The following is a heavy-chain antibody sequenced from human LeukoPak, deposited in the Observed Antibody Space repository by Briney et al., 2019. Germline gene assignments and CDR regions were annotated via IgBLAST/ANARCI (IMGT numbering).Heavy chain of an antibody. CDR1: GFTFSSYW. J-gene: IGHJ4*02. CDR2: INSDGSST. D-gene: IGHD5-12*01. CDR3: ATSGYGEDFDY. V-gene: IGHV3-74*01. Sequence: HSGGSLRLSCAASGFTFSSYWMHWVRQAPGKGLVWVSRINSDGSSTSYADSVKGRFTISRDNAKNTLYLQMNSLRAEDMAVYYCATSGYGEDFDYWGQGTLVTVSS.